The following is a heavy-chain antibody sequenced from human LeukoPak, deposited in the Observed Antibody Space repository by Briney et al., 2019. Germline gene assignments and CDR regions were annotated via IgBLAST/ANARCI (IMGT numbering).Heavy chain of an antibody. CDR3: AKVSSSGGFYFDY. CDR1: GLTFSNYG. J-gene: IGHJ4*02. V-gene: IGHV3-30*02. CDR2: IRYDGSNK. Sequence: GSLRLSCAASGLTFSNYGMQWVRRAPGKGLEWVAFIRYDGSNKNYADSVKGRFTISRDNSKNTLYMQMNSLRAEDTAVYYCAKVSSSGGFYFDYWGQGTLVTVSS. D-gene: IGHD6-6*01.